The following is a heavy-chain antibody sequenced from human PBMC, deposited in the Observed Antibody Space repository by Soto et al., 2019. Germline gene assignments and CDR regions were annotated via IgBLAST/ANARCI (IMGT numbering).Heavy chain of an antibody. J-gene: IGHJ4*02. CDR3: AREVEGSYSPADF. V-gene: IGHV1-18*01. Sequence: QVQLVQSGPEVKKPGASVTVSCKTSGYTFTDHGIDWVRQAPGQGLEWVGWVSSYNGNTNYAYNLKDRVIMTTDASTSTAYMGLRGLRSDDTAVYYCAREVEGSYSPADFWGQGTPVTVPS. CDR2: VSSYNGNT. CDR1: GYTFTDHG. D-gene: IGHD3-10*01.